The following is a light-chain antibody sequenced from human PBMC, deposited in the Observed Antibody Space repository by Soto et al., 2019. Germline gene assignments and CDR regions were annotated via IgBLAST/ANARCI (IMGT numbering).Light chain of an antibody. CDR3: SSYAGNNNLI. Sequence: QSALTQPPSASGSPGQSVTISCTGTSSDVGRYNYVSWYQQNPGKAPKLMIYEVTKRPSGVPDRFSGSKSGNTASLTVSGLQAEDEAEYYCSSYAGNNNLIFGGGTKVTVL. CDR2: EVT. J-gene: IGLJ2*01. CDR1: SSDVGRYNY. V-gene: IGLV2-8*01.